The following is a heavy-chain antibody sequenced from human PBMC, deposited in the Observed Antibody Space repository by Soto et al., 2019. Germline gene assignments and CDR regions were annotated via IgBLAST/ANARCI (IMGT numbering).Heavy chain of an antibody. CDR3: AARFDAQKTIP. V-gene: IGHV4-4*02. J-gene: IGHJ5*02. CDR2: IYHSGST. D-gene: IGHD3-9*01. Sequence: SETLSLTCAVSGGSVSNSNCWSWVRQPPGKGLEWIGEIYHSGSTNYNPSLKSRVTISLDKSTNQFSLKLSSVTAADTAVYYCAARFDAQKTIPWGQAALVTVSS. CDR1: GGSVSNSNC.